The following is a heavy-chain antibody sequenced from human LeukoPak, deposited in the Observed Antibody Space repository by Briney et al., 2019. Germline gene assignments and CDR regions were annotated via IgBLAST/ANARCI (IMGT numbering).Heavy chain of an antibody. CDR1: GGSIITTNW. Sequence: SGTLSLTCGVSGGSIITTNWWSWVRRPPGKGLEWIGEVHLNGATNYNPSLESRVSTSIDKSKNQLSLKLSSVTAADTATYYCTRESGAFSPFGCWGQGTLVTVSS. CDR3: TRESGAFSPFGC. CDR2: VHLNGAT. D-gene: IGHD1-26*01. V-gene: IGHV4-4*02. J-gene: IGHJ4*02.